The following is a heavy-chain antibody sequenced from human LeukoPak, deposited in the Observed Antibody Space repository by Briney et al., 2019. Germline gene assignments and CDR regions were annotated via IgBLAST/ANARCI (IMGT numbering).Heavy chain of an antibody. V-gene: IGHV4-31*03. D-gene: IGHD2-15*01. CDR3: ARRPGGGPFDY. J-gene: IGHJ4*02. CDR2: IYYSGST. CDR1: GGSISSGGYY. Sequence: TSSETLSLTCTVSGGSISSGGYYWSWIRQHPGKGLEWIGYIYYSGSTYYNPSLKSRVTISVDTSKNQFSLKLSSVTAADTAVYYCARRPGGGPFDYWGQGTLVTVSS.